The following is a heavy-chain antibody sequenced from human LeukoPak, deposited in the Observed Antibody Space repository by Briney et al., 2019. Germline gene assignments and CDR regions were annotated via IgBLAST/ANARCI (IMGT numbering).Heavy chain of an antibody. Sequence: SETLSLTCTVSGGSIINYYWSWIRQPAGKGLEWIWRIYSSGSTGYNPSLKSRVTMSVDTSKNQFSLKMSSVTGADTAVYYCARGLGEYCSSASCYTQADDAFDIWGQGTRVTVSS. D-gene: IGHD2-2*02. V-gene: IGHV4-4*07. CDR1: GGSIINYY. J-gene: IGHJ3*02. CDR2: IYSSGST. CDR3: ARGLGEYCSSASCYTQADDAFDI.